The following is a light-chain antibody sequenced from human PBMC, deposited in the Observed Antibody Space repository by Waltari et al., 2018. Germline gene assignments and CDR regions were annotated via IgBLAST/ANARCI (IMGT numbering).Light chain of an antibody. J-gene: IGLJ2*01. V-gene: IGLV2-14*03. CDR3: SSYMDTTALEL. CDR1: SSDIGSYNY. Sequence: QSALTQPASVSGSPGQSITISCTGTSSDIGSYNYVSWYQQHPGKAPKLIIFAVTNRPSVVSNRFSGSKSGNTASLIISGLQGEDEADYYCSSYMDTTALELFGGGTSLTVL. CDR2: AVT.